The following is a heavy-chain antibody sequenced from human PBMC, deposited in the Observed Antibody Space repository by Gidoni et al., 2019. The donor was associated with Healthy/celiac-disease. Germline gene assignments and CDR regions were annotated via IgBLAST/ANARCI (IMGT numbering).Heavy chain of an antibody. J-gene: IGHJ4*02. CDR2: INHSGST. D-gene: IGHD1-1*01. CDR1: GGSFSGYY. V-gene: IGHV4-34*01. CDR3: ARVVSGWKFDY. Sequence: QVQLQQWGAGLLKPSETLSLTCAVYGGSFSGYYWSWIRQPPGKGLEWIGEINHSGSTNYNPSLKSRVTISVDTSKNQFSLKLSSVTAADTAVYYCARVVSGWKFDYWGQGTLVTVSS.